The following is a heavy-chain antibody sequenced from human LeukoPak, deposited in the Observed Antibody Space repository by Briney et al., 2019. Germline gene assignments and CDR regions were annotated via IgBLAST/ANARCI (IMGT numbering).Heavy chain of an antibody. D-gene: IGHD1-26*01. CDR3: WTQGSLFDY. V-gene: IGHV4-34*01. CDR2: INHSGST. Sequence: SETLSLTCAVYGGSFSGYHWSWIRQPPGKGLEWIGEINHSGSTNYNPSLKSRVTISVDTSKNQFSLKLSSVTAADTAVYYCWTQGSLFDYWGQGTLVTVSS. J-gene: IGHJ4*02. CDR1: GGSFSGYH.